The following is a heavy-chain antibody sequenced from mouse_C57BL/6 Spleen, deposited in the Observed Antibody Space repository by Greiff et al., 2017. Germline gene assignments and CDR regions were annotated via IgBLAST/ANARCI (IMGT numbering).Heavy chain of an antibody. V-gene: IGHV2-4*01. CDR1: GFSLTSYG. J-gene: IGHJ4*01. CDR3: AKNGYYYGTYYAMDY. D-gene: IGHD1-1*01. Sequence: QVQLKQSGPGLVQPSQSLSITCPVSGFSLTSYGVHWVRQPPGKGLEWLGVIWSGGSTDCNAAFISRLSISKDNSKSQVFFKMNSLQADDTAIYYCAKNGYYYGTYYAMDYWGQGASVTVSS. CDR2: IWSGGST.